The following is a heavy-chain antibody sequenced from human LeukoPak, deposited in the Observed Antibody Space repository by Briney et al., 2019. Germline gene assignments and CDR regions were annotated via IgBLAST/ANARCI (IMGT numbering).Heavy chain of an antibody. CDR3: AKDISSGTYYHYYMDV. V-gene: IGHV3-7*03. D-gene: IGHD6-19*01. Sequence: PGGSLRLSCAASGFTFSSYWMSWVRQAPGKGLEWVANIKKDGSEKFYVDSVRGRFTISRDNSKNSLYLQMNSLRAEDTALYYCAKDISSGTYYHYYMDVWGKGTTVTVSS. J-gene: IGHJ6*03. CDR2: IKKDGSEK. CDR1: GFTFSSYW.